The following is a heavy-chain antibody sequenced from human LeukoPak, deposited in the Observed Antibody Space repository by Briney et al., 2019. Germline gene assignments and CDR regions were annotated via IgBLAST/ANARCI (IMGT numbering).Heavy chain of an antibody. V-gene: IGHV3-21*01. D-gene: IGHD6-19*01. J-gene: IGHJ4*02. Sequence: GGALRLSCAASGFTFSSYSMNWVRQAPGKGLGWVSSISSSSSYIYYAGSVKGRFTISRDNAKNSLYLQMNSLRAEDTAVYYCARDFYSSGCKGDWGQGNLVTVSS. CDR3: ARDFYSSGCKGD. CDR1: GFTFSSYS. CDR2: ISSSSSYI.